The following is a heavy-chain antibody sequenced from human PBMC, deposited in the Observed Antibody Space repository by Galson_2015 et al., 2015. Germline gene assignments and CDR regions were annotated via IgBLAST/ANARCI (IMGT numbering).Heavy chain of an antibody. CDR3: ARESIAVAGAFDY. J-gene: IGHJ4*02. CDR1: GYTFTSYA. D-gene: IGHD6-19*01. V-gene: IGHV1-3*01. CDR2: INAGNGNT. Sequence: SVKVSCKASGYTFTSYAMHWVRQAPGQRLEWMGWINAGNGNTKYSQKFQGRVTITRDTSASTAYMELSSLRSEDTAVNYCARESIAVAGAFDYWGQGTLVTVSS.